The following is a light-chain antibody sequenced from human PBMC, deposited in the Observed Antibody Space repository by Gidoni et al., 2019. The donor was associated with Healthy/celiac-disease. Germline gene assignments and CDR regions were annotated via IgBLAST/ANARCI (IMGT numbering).Light chain of an antibody. CDR3: CSYAGSSTFYV. J-gene: IGLJ1*01. V-gene: IGLV2-23*01. CDR1: SSDVGSYNL. Sequence: QSALPQPASVSGSPGHSLTISCTGTSSDVGSYNLVSWYQQHPGKAPKLMIYEGSKRPSGVSKRFSGAKSGNTASLTISGLQAEDEADYYCCSYAGSSTFYVFGTGTKVTVL. CDR2: EGS.